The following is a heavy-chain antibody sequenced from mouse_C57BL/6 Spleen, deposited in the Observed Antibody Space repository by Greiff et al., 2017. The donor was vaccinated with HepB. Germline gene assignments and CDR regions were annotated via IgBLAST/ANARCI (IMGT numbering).Heavy chain of an antibody. CDR1: GYTFTSYG. CDR2: IYPRSGNT. V-gene: IGHV1-81*01. CDR3: ARPDYYGSSPLYYFDY. D-gene: IGHD1-1*01. J-gene: IGHJ2*01. Sequence: VQRVESGAELARPGASVKLSCKASGYTFTSYGISWVKQRTGQGLEWIGEIYPRSGNTYYNEKFKGKATLTADKSSSTAYMELRSLTSEDSAVYVCARPDYYGSSPLYYFDYWGQGTTLTVSS.